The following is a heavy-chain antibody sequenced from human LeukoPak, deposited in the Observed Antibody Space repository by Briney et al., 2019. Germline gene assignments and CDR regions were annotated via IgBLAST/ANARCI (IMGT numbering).Heavy chain of an antibody. Sequence: SETLSLTCAAYGGSFSGYYWSWIRQPAGKGLEWIGEINHSGSTNYNPSLKSRVTISVDTSKNQFSLKLSSVTAADTAVYYCARRSSIFGVVIIPLDAFDIWGQGTMVTVSS. V-gene: IGHV4-34*01. J-gene: IGHJ3*02. CDR2: INHSGST. CDR1: GGSFSGYY. CDR3: ARRSSIFGVVIIPLDAFDI. D-gene: IGHD3-3*01.